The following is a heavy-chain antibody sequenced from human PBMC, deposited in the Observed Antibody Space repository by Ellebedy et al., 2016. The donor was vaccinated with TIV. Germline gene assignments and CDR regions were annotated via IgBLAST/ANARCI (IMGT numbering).Heavy chain of an antibody. J-gene: IGHJ4*02. V-gene: IGHV1-24*01. CDR2: FDPEDGET. D-gene: IGHD2-15*01. Sequence: AASVKVSCKVSGYTLTELSMHWVRQAPGKGLEWMGGFDPEDGETIYAQKFQGRVTMTEDTSTDTAYMELSSLRSEDTAVYYCATQYCSGGSCYFDYWGQGTLVTVSS. CDR3: ATQYCSGGSCYFDY. CDR1: GYTLTELS.